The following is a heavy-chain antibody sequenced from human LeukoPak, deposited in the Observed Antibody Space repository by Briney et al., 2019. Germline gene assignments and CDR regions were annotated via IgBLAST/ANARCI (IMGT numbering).Heavy chain of an antibody. CDR2: ISAYNGNT. CDR3: ARTGAVAQDY. V-gene: IGHV1-18*04. Sequence: ASVKVSCKASGYTFTGYYMHWVRQAPGQGLEWMGWISAYNGNTNYAQKLQGRVTMTTDTSTSTAYMELRSLRSDDTAVYYCARTGAVAQDYWGQGTLVTVSS. D-gene: IGHD6-19*01. J-gene: IGHJ4*02. CDR1: GYTFTGYY.